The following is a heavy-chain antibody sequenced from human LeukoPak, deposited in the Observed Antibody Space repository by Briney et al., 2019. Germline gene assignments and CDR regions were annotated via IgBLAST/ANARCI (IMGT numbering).Heavy chain of an antibody. CDR1: GGTFSSYA. CDR2: IIPIFGTA. CDR3: ARVDSSGSPVDY. Sequence: SVKVSCKASGGTFSSYAISWVRQAPGQGLEWMGGIIPIFGTANYAQKFQGRVTITADESTSTAYMGLSSLRSEDTAVYYCARVDSSGSPVDYWGQGTLVTVSS. D-gene: IGHD6-19*01. J-gene: IGHJ4*02. V-gene: IGHV1-69*13.